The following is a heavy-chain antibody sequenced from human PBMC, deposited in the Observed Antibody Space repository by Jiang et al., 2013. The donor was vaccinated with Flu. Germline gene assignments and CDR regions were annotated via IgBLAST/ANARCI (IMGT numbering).Heavy chain of an antibody. Sequence: SGAEVKMPGASVKISCKTSGYSFTSWTMHWVRQAPGQRLEWMGWINGKTNYAQKVQGRLTMTTDTSTSTAYMELGSLSSDDTAVYYCARDKSYFGSGSYDFDIWGQGTLVTVSS. CDR2: INGKT. D-gene: IGHD3-10*01. CDR3: ARDKSYFGSGSYDFDI. V-gene: IGHV1-3*01. CDR1: GYSFTSWT. J-gene: IGHJ4*02.